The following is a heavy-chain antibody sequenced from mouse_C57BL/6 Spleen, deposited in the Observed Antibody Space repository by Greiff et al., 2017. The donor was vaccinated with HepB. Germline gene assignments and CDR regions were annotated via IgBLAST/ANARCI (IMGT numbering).Heavy chain of an antibody. V-gene: IGHV10-1*01. Sequence: EVQRVESGGGLVQPKGSLKLSCAASGFSFNTYAMNWVRQAPGKGLEWVARIRSKSNNYATYYADSVKDRFTISRDDSESMLYLQMNNLKTEDTAMYYCVRQGDGYYKYFDVWGTGTTVTVSS. CDR3: VRQGDGYYKYFDV. CDR1: GFSFNTYA. CDR2: IRSKSNNYAT. D-gene: IGHD2-3*01. J-gene: IGHJ1*03.